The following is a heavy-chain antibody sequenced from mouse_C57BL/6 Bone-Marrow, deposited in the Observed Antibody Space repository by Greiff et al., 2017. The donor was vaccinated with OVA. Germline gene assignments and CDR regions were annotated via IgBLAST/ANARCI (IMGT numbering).Heavy chain of an antibody. CDR3: VMIYYGNDGYAMDY. CDR2: IRSQCSIYAT. CDR1: GFTFNTYA. Sequence: EVQLQESGGGLVQPKGSLKLSCAASGFTFNTYAMHWVRQAPGKGLEWVARIRSQCSIYATSYAVSVIYSFTISRDESQSKLYLQMNNLKTEDTAMYDCVMIYYGNDGYAMDYWGQGTSGTVSS. D-gene: IGHD2-2*01. J-gene: IGHJ4*01. V-gene: IGHV10-3*01.